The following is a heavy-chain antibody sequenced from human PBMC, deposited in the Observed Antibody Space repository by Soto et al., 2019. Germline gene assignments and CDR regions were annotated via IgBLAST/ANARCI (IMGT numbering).Heavy chain of an antibody. CDR2: INHSGST. CDR1: GGSFSGYY. V-gene: IGHV4-34*01. J-gene: IGHJ4*02. Sequence: SETLSLTCAVYGGSFSGYYWSWIRQPPGKGLEWIGEINHSGSTNYNPSLKSRVTISVDTSKNQFSLKLSSVTAADTAVYYCARSHGYSYGYGSWRKNYFDYWGQGTLVTVSS. CDR3: ARSHGYSYGYGSWRKNYFDY. D-gene: IGHD5-18*01.